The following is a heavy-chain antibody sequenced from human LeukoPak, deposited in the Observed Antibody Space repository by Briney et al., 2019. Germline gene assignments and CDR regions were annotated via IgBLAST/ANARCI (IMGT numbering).Heavy chain of an antibody. CDR2: ISSSSSTI. D-gene: IGHD3-9*01. V-gene: IGHV3-48*04. Sequence: GGSLRLSCAASGFTFSSYSMNWVRQAPGKGLEWVSYISSSSSTIYYADSVKGRFTISRDNAKNSLYLQMNSLRAEDTAVYYCAKESLTGDFDYWGQGTLVTVSS. CDR3: AKESLTGDFDY. J-gene: IGHJ4*02. CDR1: GFTFSSYS.